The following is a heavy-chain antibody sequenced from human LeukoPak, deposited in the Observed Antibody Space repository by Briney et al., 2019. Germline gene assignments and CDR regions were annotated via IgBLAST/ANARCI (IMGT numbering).Heavy chain of an antibody. CDR2: IKQDGSEK. CDR1: GFTFSRYW. V-gene: IGHV3-7*01. Sequence: LSGGSLRLSCAASGFTFSRYWMSWVRQVPGKGLEWVANIKQDGSEKYYVDSVKGRFTISRDNAKNSLYLQMNSLRAEDTAVYYCARDGWSPDYWGQGTLVTVSS. CDR3: ARDGWSPDY. J-gene: IGHJ4*02.